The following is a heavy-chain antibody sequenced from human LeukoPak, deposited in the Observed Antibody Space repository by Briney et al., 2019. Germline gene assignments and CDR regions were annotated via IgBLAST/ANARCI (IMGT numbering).Heavy chain of an antibody. J-gene: IGHJ5*02. D-gene: IGHD3-10*01. CDR3: ARAHRETYYYGSGSYFS. V-gene: IGHV4-4*02. CDR1: GGSISSSNW. CDR2: IYHSGST. Sequence: SETLSLTCAVSGGSISSSNWWSWVRQPPGKGLEWIGEIYHSGSTNYNPSLKSRVTISVDKSKNQFSLKLSSVTAADTAVYYCARAHRETYYYGSGSYFSWGQGTLVTVSS.